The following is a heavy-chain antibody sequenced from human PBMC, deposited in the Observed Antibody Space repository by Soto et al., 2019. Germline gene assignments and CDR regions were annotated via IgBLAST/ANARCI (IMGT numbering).Heavy chain of an antibody. J-gene: IGHJ5*02. CDR2: MNPNSGYT. Sequence: QVQLVQSGAEVKKPGASVKVSCKASGYTFPNYDITWVRQATGQGLEWMGFMNPNSGYTGYAQKFQGRVTMTRNTSISTAYMELSSLRSEDTAVYYCARSPSDWNYEFGFDPWGQGTLLTVSS. CDR1: GYTFPNYD. CDR3: ARSPSDWNYEFGFDP. D-gene: IGHD1-7*01. V-gene: IGHV1-8*01.